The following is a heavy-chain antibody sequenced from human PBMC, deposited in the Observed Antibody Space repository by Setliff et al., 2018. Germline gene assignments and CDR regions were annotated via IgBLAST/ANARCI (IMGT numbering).Heavy chain of an antibody. CDR2: IYSGDSTT. CDR1: GFTFRSYG. CDR3: TRALAEGSPAY. D-gene: IGHD2-15*01. V-gene: IGHV3-48*04. Sequence: GGSLRLSCEASGFTFRSYGMSWVRQAPGKGLEWVSLIYSGDSTTYYADSVKGRFTISRDNANNSMSLQMNSLRAEDSGVYYCTRALAEGSPAYWGQGTLVTVSS. J-gene: IGHJ4*02.